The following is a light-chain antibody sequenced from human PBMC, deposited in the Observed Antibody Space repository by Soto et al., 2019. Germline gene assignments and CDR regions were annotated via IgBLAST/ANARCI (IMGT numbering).Light chain of an antibody. CDR2: KAS. J-gene: IGKJ4*01. V-gene: IGKV1-5*03. CDR1: QSVNSW. CDR3: QHYNSYPLT. Sequence: DIQMTQSPSTLSASVGDRVTITCRASQSVNSWLAWYQQKPGKAPKRLIYKASSLESGVPSRFSGSESGAEFTLTISILQPDDFAAYYCQHYNSYPLTFGGGTKVEIK.